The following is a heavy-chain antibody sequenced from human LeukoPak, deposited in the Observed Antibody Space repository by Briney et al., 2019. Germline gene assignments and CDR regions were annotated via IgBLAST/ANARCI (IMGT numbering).Heavy chain of an antibody. CDR1: GYNMDNFG. Sequence: ASVKVSCKASGYNMDNFGIAWVRQAPGQGLEWMGWISAYSGDPNYAQKFQGRVTLTTAYMELRNLRSDDTAVYCCARYDADVLFGYYYFDYWGQGTLVTVSS. J-gene: IGHJ4*01. CDR2: ISAYSGDP. D-gene: IGHD3-9*01. V-gene: IGHV1-18*01. CDR3: ARYDADVLFGYYYFDY.